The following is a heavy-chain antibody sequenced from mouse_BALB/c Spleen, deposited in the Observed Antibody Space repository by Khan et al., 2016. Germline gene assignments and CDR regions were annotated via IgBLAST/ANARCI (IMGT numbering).Heavy chain of an antibody. D-gene: IGHD1-1*01. CDR1: GFLLTGYG. V-gene: IGHV2-6-7*01. CDR3: ARTLYNYSSAYDSYGMDF. J-gene: IGHJ4*01. Sequence: QVQLKQSGPVLVAPSQSLSITCTVSGFLLTGYGLNRVRQLPGKGLEWLGMSRGDGRSDYNLALKSRLSIWKDKFQSQDCLTMNSLQIDATARYSSARTLYNYSSAYDSYGMDFWGRGTSVTVSS. CDR2: SRGDGRS.